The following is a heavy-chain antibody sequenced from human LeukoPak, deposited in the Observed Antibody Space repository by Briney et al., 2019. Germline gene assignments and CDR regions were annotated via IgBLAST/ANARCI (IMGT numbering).Heavy chain of an antibody. J-gene: IGHJ4*02. D-gene: IGHD6-6*01. CDR3: ARRSSIAPRLFDY. V-gene: IGHV5-51*01. Sequence: GESLKISCKGSGYNFANYWIDWVRQMPGKGLEWMGIIYPGDSDTRYSPSFQGQVTFSADESISTAYLQWSSLKASDTAIYYCARRSSIAPRLFDYWGQGTLVTVSS. CDR1: GYNFANYW. CDR2: IYPGDSDT.